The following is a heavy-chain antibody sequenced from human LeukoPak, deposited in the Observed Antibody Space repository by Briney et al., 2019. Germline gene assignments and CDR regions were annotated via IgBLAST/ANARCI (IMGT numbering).Heavy chain of an antibody. CDR1: GYTFPSYF. Sequence: ASVKVSCKASGYTFPSYFMHWVRQAPGKGLEWMGGFDPEDGETIYAQKFQGRVTMTEDTSTDTAYMELSSLRSEDTAVYYCATEYYDILTGYQYYFDYWGQGTLVTVSS. J-gene: IGHJ4*02. CDR2: FDPEDGET. V-gene: IGHV1-24*01. CDR3: ATEYYDILTGYQYYFDY. D-gene: IGHD3-9*01.